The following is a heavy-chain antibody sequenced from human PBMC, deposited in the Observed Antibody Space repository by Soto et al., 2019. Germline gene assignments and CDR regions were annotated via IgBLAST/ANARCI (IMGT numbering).Heavy chain of an antibody. Sequence: ASVKVSCKASGYTFTSYGISWVRQAPGQGLEWMGWISAYNGNTNYAQKLQGRVTMTTDTSTSIAYMELRSLRSDDTAVYYCARSSRPLYDFWSGYPLYWGQGTLVTVSS. CDR3: ARSSRPLYDFWSGYPLY. CDR2: ISAYNGNT. CDR1: GYTFTSYG. D-gene: IGHD3-3*01. V-gene: IGHV1-18*01. J-gene: IGHJ4*02.